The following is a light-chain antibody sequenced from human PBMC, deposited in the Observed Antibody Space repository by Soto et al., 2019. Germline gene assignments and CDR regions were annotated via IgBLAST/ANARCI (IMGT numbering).Light chain of an antibody. J-gene: IGLJ2*01. CDR2: EVS. CDR3: SSFAGNNNLV. V-gene: IGLV2-8*01. CDR1: RGEVGGYTY. Sequence: QSALTQPPSASGSPGQSLTISCTGTRGEVGGYTYVSWYQHHPGKAPKLMISEVSKRPSGVPDRFSGSKSGNTASLTVSGLQAEDEADYYCSSFAGNNNLVFGGGTKLTVL.